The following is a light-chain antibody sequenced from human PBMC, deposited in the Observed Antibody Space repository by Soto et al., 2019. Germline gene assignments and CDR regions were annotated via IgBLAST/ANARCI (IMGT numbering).Light chain of an antibody. J-gene: IGKJ4*01. Sequence: EIVLTQSPGTLSLSPGERATLSCRASQSGVNIFLAWYQQKPGQAPRLLIYAASSRATGIPDRFRGSVSGTDFTRTISRLEREDFAVYYCQQYGRPSRTVGGGTEVESK. CDR1: QSGVNIF. CDR2: AAS. V-gene: IGKV3-20*01. CDR3: QQYGRPSRT.